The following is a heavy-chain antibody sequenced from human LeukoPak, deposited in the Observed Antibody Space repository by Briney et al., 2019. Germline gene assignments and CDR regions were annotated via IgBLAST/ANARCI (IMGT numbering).Heavy chain of an antibody. V-gene: IGHV1-2*02. CDR3: ATRPGVDALYYFDY. D-gene: IGHD2-8*01. CDR2: INPNNGGT. Sequence: GASVKVSCKASGYTFSGYYMHWVRQAPGQGLEWMGWINPNNGGTSYAQKFQGRVTMTRDTSISTAYMVLSRLRSDDTAVYYCATRPGVDALYYFDYWGQGTLVTVSS. CDR1: GYTFSGYY. J-gene: IGHJ4*02.